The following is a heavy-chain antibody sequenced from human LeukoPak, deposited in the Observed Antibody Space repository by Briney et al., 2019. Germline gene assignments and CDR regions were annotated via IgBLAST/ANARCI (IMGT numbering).Heavy chain of an antibody. D-gene: IGHD2-15*01. Sequence: GASVKVSCKASGYTITGYYMHWVRQAPGQGLEWMGWINPNSGGTNYAQKFQGRVTMTRDTSISTAYMELSSLRSEDTAVYYCARDRVPIVVVVAATSYGFDPWGQGTLVTVSS. J-gene: IGHJ5*02. V-gene: IGHV1-2*02. CDR1: GYTITGYY. CDR3: ARDRVPIVVVVAATSYGFDP. CDR2: INPNSGGT.